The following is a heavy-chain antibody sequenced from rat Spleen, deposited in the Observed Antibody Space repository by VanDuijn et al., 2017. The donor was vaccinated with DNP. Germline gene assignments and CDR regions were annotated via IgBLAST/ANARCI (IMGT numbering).Heavy chain of an antibody. CDR3: ARRIRDTRAMDA. CDR1: EFTFSRSD. Sequence: EVQLVETGGGLVQPGRSLKISCVASEFTFSRSDVAWVRQAPTRGLEWVAAISTSGSRTYYPDSVKGRFTISRDDAKSSLYLQMNSLRSEDSATYYCARRIRDTRAMDAWGQGVMVTVSS. D-gene: IGHD4-3*01. J-gene: IGHJ2*01. V-gene: IGHV5-25*01. CDR2: ISTSGSRT.